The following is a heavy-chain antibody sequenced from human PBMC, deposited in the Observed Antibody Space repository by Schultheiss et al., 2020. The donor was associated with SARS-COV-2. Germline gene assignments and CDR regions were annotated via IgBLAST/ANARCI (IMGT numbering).Heavy chain of an antibody. D-gene: IGHD3-22*01. CDR2: ISGSGGST. Sequence: GGSLRLSCAASGFTFSSYAMSWVRQAPGKGLEWVSAISGSGGSTYYADSVKGRFTISRDNSKNTLYLQMNSLRAEDTAVYYCANGVSAVGYYDSSGMGDYWGQGTLVTVSS. J-gene: IGHJ4*02. CDR3: ANGVSAVGYYDSSGMGDY. CDR1: GFTFSSYA. V-gene: IGHV3-23*01.